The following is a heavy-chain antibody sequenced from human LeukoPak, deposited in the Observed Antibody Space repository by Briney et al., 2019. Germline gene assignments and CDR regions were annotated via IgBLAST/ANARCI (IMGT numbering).Heavy chain of an antibody. Sequence: SVTLSCKTSGGTFSSYSITWVRQAPGHGLEWMGGIIPVFGTTNYAQKFQGRVTITADESTSTAYMELSSLRSEDTAVYYCARGWQLGGDLGDAFDIWGQGTMLTVSS. J-gene: IGHJ3*02. D-gene: IGHD2-21*01. CDR3: ARGWQLGGDLGDAFDI. CDR2: IIPVFGTT. CDR1: GGTFSSYS. V-gene: IGHV1-69*13.